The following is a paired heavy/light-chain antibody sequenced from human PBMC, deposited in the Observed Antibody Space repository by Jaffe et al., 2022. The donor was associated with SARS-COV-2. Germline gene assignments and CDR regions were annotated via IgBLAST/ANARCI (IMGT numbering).Light chain of an antibody. V-gene: IGKV1-9*01. CDR2: AAS. Sequence: DIQLTQSPSFLSASVGDRVTITCRASQGISSYLAWYQQKPGKAPNLLIYAASTLQSGVPSRFSGSGSGTEFTLTISSLQPEDFAAYYCQQLNTYPHTFGQGTKLEIK. CDR3: QQLNTYPHT. J-gene: IGKJ2*01. CDR1: QGISSY.
Heavy chain of an antibody. CDR1: GYTFTSNA. CDR2: INVGNGNT. J-gene: IGHJ6*02. CDR3: ARGLIGMYSDFWRGSTPISDQKNYYGMDV. D-gene: IGHD3-3*01. Sequence: QVQLVQSGAEVKKPGASVKVSCKASGYTFTSNAMHWVRQAPGQRLEWMGWINVGNGNTKYSWKFQGRVTITRDTSASTAYMELSSLRSEDTAVYYCARGLIGMYSDFWRGSTPISDQKNYYGMDVWGQGTTVTVSS. V-gene: IGHV1-3*01.